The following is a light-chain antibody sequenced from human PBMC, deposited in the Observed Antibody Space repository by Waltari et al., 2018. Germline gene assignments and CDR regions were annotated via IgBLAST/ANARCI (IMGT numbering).Light chain of an antibody. V-gene: IGKV3-11*01. J-gene: IGKJ5*01. Sequence: PGERATLFCRASQSVSSYLAWYQQKPGQAPRLLIYDASNRATGITARFSGSGSGTDFTLTISSLEPEDFAVYYCQQRSNWPSITFGQGTRLGIK. CDR3: QQRSNWPSIT. CDR1: QSVSSY. CDR2: DAS.